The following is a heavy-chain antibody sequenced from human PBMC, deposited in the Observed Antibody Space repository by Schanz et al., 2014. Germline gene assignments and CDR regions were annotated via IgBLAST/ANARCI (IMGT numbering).Heavy chain of an antibody. CDR1: GFTFNSYA. D-gene: IGHD3-3*01. V-gene: IGHV3-30-3*01. CDR2: ISYDGNTK. J-gene: IGHJ4*02. CDR3: ARDLLVSHYDVWSGNDH. Sequence: QVQLGESGGGVVQPGGSLRLSCAASGFTFNSYAFHWVRQAPGKGLEWVALISYDGNTKYYADSVKGRFTISRDNSKNTLYLQMNSLRADDTAVYDCARDLLVSHYDVWSGNDHWGQGTLVTVSS.